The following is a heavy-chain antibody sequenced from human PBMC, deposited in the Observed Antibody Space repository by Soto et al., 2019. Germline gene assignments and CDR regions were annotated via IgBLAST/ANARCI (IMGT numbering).Heavy chain of an antibody. J-gene: IGHJ5*02. Sequence: PSETLSLTCTVSGGSVSSGSYYWSWIRQPPGKGLEWIGSIYYSGSTYYNPSLKSRVTISVDTSKNQFSLKLSSVTAADTAVYYCARGISSTSGDWFDPWGQGTLVTVSS. CDR3: ARGISSTSGDWFDP. CDR2: IYYSGST. D-gene: IGHD2-2*01. CDR1: GGSVSSGSYY. V-gene: IGHV4-39*01.